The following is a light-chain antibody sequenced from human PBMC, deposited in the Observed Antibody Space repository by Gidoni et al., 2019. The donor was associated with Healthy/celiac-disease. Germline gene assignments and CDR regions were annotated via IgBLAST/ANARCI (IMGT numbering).Light chain of an antibody. J-gene: IGLJ1*01. CDR3: CSYAGSYTSFV. Sequence: QSALTQPRSVSGSPGQSVTISCTGTSSDVGGYNYVSWYQQHPGKAPKLMIYDVSKRPSGVPDRFSGSKSGNTASLTISGLQAEEEADYYCCSYAGSYTSFVFGTGTKVIVL. CDR1: SSDVGGYNY. V-gene: IGLV2-11*01. CDR2: DVS.